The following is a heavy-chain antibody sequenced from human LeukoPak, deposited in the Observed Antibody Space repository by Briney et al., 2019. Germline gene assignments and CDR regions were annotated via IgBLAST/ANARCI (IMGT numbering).Heavy chain of an antibody. Sequence: SQTLSLTCAVSGGSISSGGYSWSWIRQPPGKGLEWIGYIYHSGSTYYNPSLKSRVTISVDRSKNQFSLKLSSVTAADTAVYYCARGRKGGLYSSSWFREDYWGQGTLVTVSS. D-gene: IGHD6-13*01. CDR3: ARGRKGGLYSSSWFREDY. J-gene: IGHJ4*02. CDR2: IYHSGST. V-gene: IGHV4-30-2*01. CDR1: GGSISSGGYS.